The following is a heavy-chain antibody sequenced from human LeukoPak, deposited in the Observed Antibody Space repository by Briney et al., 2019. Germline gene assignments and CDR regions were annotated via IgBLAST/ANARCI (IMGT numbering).Heavy chain of an antibody. V-gene: IGHV1-18*04. CDR3: ARHSGSGWQALGY. D-gene: IGHD6-19*01. J-gene: IGHJ4*02. CDR1: GYTFSNYG. Sequence: ASVKVSCKASGYTFSNYGISWVRQAPGLGLEWMGWTSYNGNTNYAQKFQGRITMTTDTSTTTAYMELRSLESDDTAVYYCARHSGSGWQALGYWGQGTLVTVSS. CDR2: TSYNGNT.